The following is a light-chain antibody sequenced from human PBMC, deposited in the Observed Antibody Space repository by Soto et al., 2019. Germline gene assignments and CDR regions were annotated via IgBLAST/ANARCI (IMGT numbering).Light chain of an antibody. CDR2: GAS. Sequence: EVVMTQSPATLSVSPGERATLSCRASESFSATYLAWYQQKPGQAPRLLSYGASNRATGIPARFSGSGSGTDFTLTISRLEPEDFAVYYCQQCGGSPLFSFGPGTKVDIK. CDR1: ESFSATY. J-gene: IGKJ3*01. V-gene: IGKV3-20*01. CDR3: QQCGGSPLFS.